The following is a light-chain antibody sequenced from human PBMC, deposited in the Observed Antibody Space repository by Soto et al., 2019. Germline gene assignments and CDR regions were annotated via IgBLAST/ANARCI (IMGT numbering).Light chain of an antibody. J-gene: IGKJ1*01. V-gene: IGKV3-11*01. CDR1: QSVSSY. Sequence: EIVLTQSPATLSLPPGERATLSCRARQSVSSYLAWYQQKPGQAPRLLIYDASNRATGIPARFSGSGSGTDFTLTISSLEPEDFAVYYCQQRSNWPWTFGQGTKVDIK. CDR2: DAS. CDR3: QQRSNWPWT.